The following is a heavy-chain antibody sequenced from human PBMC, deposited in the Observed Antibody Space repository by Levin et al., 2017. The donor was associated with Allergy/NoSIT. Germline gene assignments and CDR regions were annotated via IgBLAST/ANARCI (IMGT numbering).Heavy chain of an antibody. CDR2: LSSTGGST. D-gene: IGHD3-22*01. CDR3: VSGRIPITMIIESFDY. V-gene: IGHV3-64D*06. J-gene: IGHJ4*02. CDR1: GFTFSSYA. Sequence: GESLKISCSASGFTFSSYAMHWVRQAPGKGLEYVSALSSTGGSTYYADSVKGRFTISRDNSKNTVYLQMSSLRAEDTAVYYCVSGRIPITMIIESFDYWGQGTLVTVSS.